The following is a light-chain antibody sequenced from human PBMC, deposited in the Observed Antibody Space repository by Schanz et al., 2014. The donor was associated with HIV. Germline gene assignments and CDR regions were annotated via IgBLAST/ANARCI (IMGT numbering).Light chain of an antibody. CDR3: SSSAGNNKLL. Sequence: QSVLTQPPSASGTPGQRVTISCSGSSSNIGSNTVNWYQQLPGTAPKLLIYSNNQRPSGVPDRFSGSKSGTSASLAISGLQSEDEADYYCSSSAGNNKLLFGGGTKLTVL. J-gene: IGLJ2*01. V-gene: IGLV1-44*01. CDR2: SNN. CDR1: SSNIGSNT.